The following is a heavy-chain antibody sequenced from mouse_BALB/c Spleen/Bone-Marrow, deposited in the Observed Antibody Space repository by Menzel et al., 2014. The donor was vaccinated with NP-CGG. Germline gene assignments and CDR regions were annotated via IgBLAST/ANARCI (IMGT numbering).Heavy chain of an antibody. CDR2: IHYSGST. CDR3: TRRGLYYGYAMDY. J-gene: IGHJ4*01. Sequence: VQLQQPGPDLVKPSQTLSLTCTVTGYSITSGYIWHWIRHFPGNKLEWMGYIHYSGSTNYNPSLKSRISITRDSSKNQFFLQLNSVNTEDTATYYCTRRGLYYGYAMDYWGQGTSVTVSS. D-gene: IGHD1-1*02. V-gene: IGHV3-1*02. CDR1: GYSITSGYI.